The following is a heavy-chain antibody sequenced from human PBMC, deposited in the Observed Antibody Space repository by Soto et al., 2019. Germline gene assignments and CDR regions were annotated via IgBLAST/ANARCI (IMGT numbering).Heavy chain of an antibody. CDR1: GGTFSSDA. CDR2: IIPIFGTA. D-gene: IGHD6-13*01. J-gene: IGHJ4*02. CDR3: ARDSKQKLAFDX. V-gene: IGHV1-69*13. Sequence: ASVKVSCKASGGTFSSDAISWVRQAPGQGLEWMGVIIPIFGTANYAQKFQGRVTITADESTSTAYMELSSLRSEDTAVYYCARDSKQKLAFDXWGQGTLVTVSX.